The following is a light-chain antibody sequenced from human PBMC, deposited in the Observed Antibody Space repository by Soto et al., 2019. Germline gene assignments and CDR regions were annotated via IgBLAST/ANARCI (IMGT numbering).Light chain of an antibody. J-gene: IGKJ1*01. CDR1: QSISSY. Sequence: DIQMPQSPSSLSASVGDRVTITCRASQSISSYLNWYQQKPGKAPKLLIYDASSLQSGVPSRFSGSGSGTDFTLTISSLQPEDFATYYCQQSYSTPRTFGQGTKVEIK. CDR3: QQSYSTPRT. V-gene: IGKV1-39*01. CDR2: DAS.